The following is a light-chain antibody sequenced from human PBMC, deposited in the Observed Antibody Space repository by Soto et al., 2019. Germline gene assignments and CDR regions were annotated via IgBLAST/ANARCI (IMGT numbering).Light chain of an antibody. CDR3: QQYCSTLFT. CDR1: QSVSSSY. J-gene: IGKJ3*01. CDR2: GAS. V-gene: IGKV3-20*01. Sequence: EIVLTQSPGTLSLSPGERATLSCRASQSVSSSYLAWYQQKPGQAPRLLIYGASIRATGIPDRFSGSGSATDVTLIISRLEPEDFAVSYCQQYCSTLFTFGHGTKVDIK.